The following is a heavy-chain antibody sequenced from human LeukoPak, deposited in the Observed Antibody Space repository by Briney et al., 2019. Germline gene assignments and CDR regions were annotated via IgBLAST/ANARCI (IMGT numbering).Heavy chain of an antibody. CDR2: MNPNSGNT. CDR1: GYTFTSYD. D-gene: IGHD4-23*01. J-gene: IGHJ6*02. CDR3: ARGSDYGGNPYYYYGMDV. V-gene: IGHV1-8*01. Sequence: ASVKVSCKAPGYTFTSYDINWVRQATGQGLEWMGWMNPNSGNTGYAQKFQGRVTMTRNTSISTAYVELSSLRSEDTAVYYCARGSDYGGNPYYYYGMDVWGQGTTVTVSS.